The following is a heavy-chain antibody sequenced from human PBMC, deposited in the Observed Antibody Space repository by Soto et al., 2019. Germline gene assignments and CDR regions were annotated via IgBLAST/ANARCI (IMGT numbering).Heavy chain of an antibody. CDR1: GGTFSSYA. Sequence: ASVKVSCKASGGTFSSYAISWLRQSPGQGLEWMGGIIPIFGTANYAQKFQGRVTITADESTSTAYMELSSLRSEDTAVYYCAREEPYDSSGYTDNWFDPWGQGTLVTVSS. CDR3: AREEPYDSSGYTDNWFDP. D-gene: IGHD3-22*01. J-gene: IGHJ5*02. V-gene: IGHV1-69*13. CDR2: IIPIFGTA.